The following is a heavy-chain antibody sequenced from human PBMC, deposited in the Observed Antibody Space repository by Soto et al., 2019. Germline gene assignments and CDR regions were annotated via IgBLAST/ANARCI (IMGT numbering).Heavy chain of an antibody. Sequence: EVQLLESGGGLVQPGGSLRLSCAASGFIISDYGVTWVRQAPGKGLEWVSGFGGGGGGTFYADSVKGRFTISRDDPKNTAYLQMNSLGAEDTAVYYCVRWNGFGDRWGQGTLVTVSS. CDR1: GFIISDYG. J-gene: IGHJ5*02. V-gene: IGHV3-23*01. CDR2: FGGGGGGT. CDR3: VRWNGFGDR. D-gene: IGHD1-1*01.